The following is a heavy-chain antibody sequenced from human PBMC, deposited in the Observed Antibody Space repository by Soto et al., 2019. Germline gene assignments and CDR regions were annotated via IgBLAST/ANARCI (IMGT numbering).Heavy chain of an antibody. Sequence: PSEALSLTCAVSSGSISSSNWWSWVRQPPGKGLEWIGEIYHSGSTNYNPSLKSRITISVDKSKNQFSLKLSSVTAADTAVYYCARLPLNCSSTSCSRIGYFDYWGQGTLVTVSS. D-gene: IGHD2-2*01. CDR2: IYHSGST. CDR1: SGSISSSNW. CDR3: ARLPLNCSSTSCSRIGYFDY. J-gene: IGHJ4*02. V-gene: IGHV4-4*02.